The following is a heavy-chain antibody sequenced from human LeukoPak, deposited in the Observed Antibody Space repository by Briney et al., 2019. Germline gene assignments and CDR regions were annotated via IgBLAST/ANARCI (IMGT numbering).Heavy chain of an antibody. CDR3: AKRGSSSWTQFDY. CDR1: GFTFNDYA. CDR2: ISGGTGGST. J-gene: IGHJ4*02. D-gene: IGHD6-13*01. Sequence: GGSLRLSCAASGFTFNDYAINWVRQAPGKGLEWVSVISGGTGGSTCYADSVKGRFTISRDNSKNTLYPQMNSLRAEDTAVYYCAKRGSSSWTQFDYWGQGTLVTVSS. V-gene: IGHV3-23*01.